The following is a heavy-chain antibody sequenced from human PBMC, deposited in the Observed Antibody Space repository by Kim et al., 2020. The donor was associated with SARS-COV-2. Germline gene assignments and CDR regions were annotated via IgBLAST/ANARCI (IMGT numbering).Heavy chain of an antibody. V-gene: IGHV4-30-2*01. J-gene: IGHJ4*02. Sequence: TSYNPSLKSRVTISVDRSKNQFSLKLSSVTAADTAVYYCARGAGSDYFDYWGQGTLVTVSS. CDR2: T. D-gene: IGHD3-16*01. CDR3: ARGAGSDYFDY.